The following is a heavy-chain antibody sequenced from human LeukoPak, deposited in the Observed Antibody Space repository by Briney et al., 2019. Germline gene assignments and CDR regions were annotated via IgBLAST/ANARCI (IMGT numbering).Heavy chain of an antibody. Sequence: SETLSLTCTVSGGSISSYYWSWIRQPPGKGLEWIGYTYYSGSTNYNPSLKSRVTISVDTSKNQFSLKLSSVTAADTAVYYCARLTLYSGYAFYGMDVWGQGTTVTVSS. D-gene: IGHD5-12*01. J-gene: IGHJ6*02. CDR3: ARLTLYSGYAFYGMDV. V-gene: IGHV4-59*01. CDR1: GGSISSYY. CDR2: TYYSGST.